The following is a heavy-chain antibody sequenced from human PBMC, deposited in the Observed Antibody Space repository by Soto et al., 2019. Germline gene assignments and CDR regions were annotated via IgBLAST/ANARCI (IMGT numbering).Heavy chain of an antibody. J-gene: IGHJ5*02. V-gene: IGHV1-18*01. Sequence: ASVKVSCKTSGYTLNTYGINWVRQAPGQGLELMGWISAYDGKTTYAEKFQGRVTLTTDTSTSTAYMELRSLRSDDTAIYYCARDPHEFWTSYWFDPWGQGTPVTVSS. CDR2: ISAYDGKT. D-gene: IGHD3-3*01. CDR3: ARDPHEFWTSYWFDP. CDR1: GYTLNTYG.